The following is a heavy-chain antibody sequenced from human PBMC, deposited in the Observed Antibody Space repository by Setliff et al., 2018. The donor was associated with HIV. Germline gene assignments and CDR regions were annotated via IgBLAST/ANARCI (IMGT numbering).Heavy chain of an antibody. J-gene: IGHJ6*02. V-gene: IGHV3-7*01. CDR1: GFSFNNYW. Sequence: GGSLRLSCVASGFSFNNYWMCWVRQAPGQGLEWVANIDLDGSEKNYVESVKGRFTISRDNAENSLYLQMNSLRADDAATYYCARKLRPGHGVDVWGQGTTVTVSS. CDR3: ARKLRPGHGVDV. D-gene: IGHD3-10*01. CDR2: IDLDGSEK.